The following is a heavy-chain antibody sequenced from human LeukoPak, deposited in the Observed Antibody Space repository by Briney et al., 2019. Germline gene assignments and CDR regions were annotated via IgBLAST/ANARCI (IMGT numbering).Heavy chain of an antibody. CDR3: ARDWCSGGSCYSDY. Sequence: GGSLRLSCAASGFTFSSYSMNWVRQAPGKGLEWVPSISSSSSYIYYADSVKGRFTISRDNAKNSLYLQMNSLRAEDTAVYYCARDWCSGGSCYSDYWGQGTLVTVSS. J-gene: IGHJ4*02. CDR1: GFTFSSYS. D-gene: IGHD2-15*01. CDR2: ISSSSSYI. V-gene: IGHV3-21*01.